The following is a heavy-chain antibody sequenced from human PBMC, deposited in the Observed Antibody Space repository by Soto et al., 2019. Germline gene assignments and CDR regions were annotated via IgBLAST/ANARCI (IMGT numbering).Heavy chain of an antibody. D-gene: IGHD3-22*01. J-gene: IGHJ5*02. Sequence: QVQLQESGPGLVKPSQTLSLTCTVSGGSISSGDYYWSWIRQPPGQGLEWIGYIYYSGSTYYNPSLKSRVTISVDTSKNQFSLKLSSVTAADTAVYYCARERGDSSGHNWFDPWGQGTLVTVSS. V-gene: IGHV4-30-4*01. CDR3: ARERGDSSGHNWFDP. CDR2: IYYSGST. CDR1: GGSISSGDYY.